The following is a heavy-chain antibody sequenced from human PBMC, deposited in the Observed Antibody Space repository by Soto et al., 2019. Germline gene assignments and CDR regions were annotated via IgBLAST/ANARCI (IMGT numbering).Heavy chain of an antibody. CDR2: VYRTGAT. V-gene: IGHV4-30-2*06. J-gene: IGHJ3*01. CDR3: ASDAYAIRSFAFVV. CDR1: GDSISSGGFP. D-gene: IGHD2-2*01. Sequence: QLQLQESGSGLVETAQTLSLTCIVSGDSISSGGFPWTWIRQSTGKGLEWIGYVYRTGATSYNPSLESRASIAVDTSRNQFSLKLMSVTPADSAVYFSASDAYAIRSFAFVVWGRGTAVTVSS.